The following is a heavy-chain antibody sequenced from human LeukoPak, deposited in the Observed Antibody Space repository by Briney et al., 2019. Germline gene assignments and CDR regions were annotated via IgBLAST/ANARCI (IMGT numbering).Heavy chain of an antibody. J-gene: IGHJ6*03. V-gene: IGHV4-39*07. CDR1: GGSISSSSYY. CDR3: ARRGGGDDFWSGYRWVYYYYYYMDV. CDR2: IYYSGST. Sequence: PSETLSLTCTVSGGSISSSSYYWGWIRQPPGKGLEWIGSIYYSGSTYYNPSLKSRVTISVDTSKNQFSLKLSSVTAADTAVYYCARRGGGDDFWSGYRWVYYYYYYMDVWGKGTTVTVSS. D-gene: IGHD3-3*01.